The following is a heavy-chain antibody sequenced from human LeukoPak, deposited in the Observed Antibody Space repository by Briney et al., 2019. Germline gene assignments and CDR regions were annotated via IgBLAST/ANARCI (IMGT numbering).Heavy chain of an antibody. CDR3: ARGPQIDY. J-gene: IGHJ4*02. Sequence: SETLSLTCTVSGGSISSDDYYWTWIRQSPGKGLEWIGYIHYSGNTYYNPSLKSRVTISVDRSKNQFSLKLSSVTAADTAVYYCARGPQIDYWGQGTLVTVSS. V-gene: IGHV4-30-4*01. CDR1: GGSISSDDYY. CDR2: IHYSGNT.